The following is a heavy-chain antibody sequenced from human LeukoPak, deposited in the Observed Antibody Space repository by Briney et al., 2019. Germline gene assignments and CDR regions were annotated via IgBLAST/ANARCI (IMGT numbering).Heavy chain of an antibody. CDR1: GYTFTSYG. V-gene: IGHV1-69*13. CDR3: ARGALEMATITGYFDY. Sequence: ASVKVSCKASGYTFTSYGISWVRQAPGQGLEWMGGIIPIFGTANYAQKFQGRVTITADESTSTAYMELSSLRSEDTAVYYCARGALEMATITGYFDYWGQGTLVTVSS. CDR2: IIPIFGTA. J-gene: IGHJ4*02. D-gene: IGHD5-24*01.